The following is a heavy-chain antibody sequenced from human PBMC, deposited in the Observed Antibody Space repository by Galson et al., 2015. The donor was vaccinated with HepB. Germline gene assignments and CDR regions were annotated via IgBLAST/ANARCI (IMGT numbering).Heavy chain of an antibody. CDR3: ARLSVPDFNGAFDI. CDR2: IHTTGNP. CDR1: GGSISIGSYY. Sequence: TLSLTCTVSGGSISIGSYYWSWVRQPAGKGLEWIGRIHTTGNPNSYSPSLRSRVTMSIDTSKNQFSLKLTSVTAADTAVYYCARLSVPDFNGAFDIWGQGTMVTVSS. D-gene: IGHD2-8*01. J-gene: IGHJ3*02. V-gene: IGHV4-61*02.